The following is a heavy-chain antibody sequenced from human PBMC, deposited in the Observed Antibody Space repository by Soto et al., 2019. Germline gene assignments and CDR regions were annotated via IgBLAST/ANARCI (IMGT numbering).Heavy chain of an antibody. V-gene: IGHV1-69*01. CDR2: LAVILGTP. Sequence: QVQLMQSGSEVKKPGSSVKISCKAFGGTFNSNAFSWVRQVPGQGLEWMGGLAVILGTPNYAQKFQGRVTLSADETTTTAYMEVTSLTSEDTSVYYCASGYYDSSGYSIDYWGQGTQITVSS. J-gene: IGHJ4*02. CDR1: GGTFNSNA. CDR3: ASGYYDSSGYSIDY. D-gene: IGHD3-22*01.